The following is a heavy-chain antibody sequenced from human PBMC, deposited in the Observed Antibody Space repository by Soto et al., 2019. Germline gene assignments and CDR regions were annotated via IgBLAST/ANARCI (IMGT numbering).Heavy chain of an antibody. D-gene: IGHD2-8*01. V-gene: IGHV4-30-4*01. CDR1: GGSISSGDYY. CDR3: GRVRGYCTTGVCYTAFDI. CDR2: IYYSGST. Sequence: SETLSLTCTVSGGSISSGDYYWSWIRQPPGKGLEWIGYIYYSGSTYYNPSLKSRVTISVDTSKNQFSLKLSSVTAADTAVYYCGRVRGYCTTGVCYTAFDIWGQGTTVTVSS. J-gene: IGHJ3*02.